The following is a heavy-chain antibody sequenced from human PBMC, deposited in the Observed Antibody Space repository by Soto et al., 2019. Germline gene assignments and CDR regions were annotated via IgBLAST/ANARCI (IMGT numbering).Heavy chain of an antibody. CDR1: GGSISSSSYY. J-gene: IGHJ3*02. CDR2: IYYSGST. D-gene: IGHD2-21*01. Sequence: SETLSLTCTVSGGSISSSSYYWGWIRQPPGKGLEWIGSIYYSGSTYYNQSLKSRVTISVDTSKNQFSLKLSSVTAADTAVYYCAKNFILWGWPAVAFDIWGQGTMVTVSS. CDR3: AKNFILWGWPAVAFDI. V-gene: IGHV4-39*01.